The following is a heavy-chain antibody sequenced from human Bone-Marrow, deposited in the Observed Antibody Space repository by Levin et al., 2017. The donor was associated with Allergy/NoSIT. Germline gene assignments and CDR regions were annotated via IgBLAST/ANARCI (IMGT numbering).Heavy chain of an antibody. CDR1: GYTFTSYA. J-gene: IGHJ4*02. CDR2: INAGNGNT. D-gene: IGHD3-3*01. Sequence: GGSLRLSCKASGYTFTSYAMHWVRQAPGQRLEWMGWINAGNGNTKYSQKFQGRVTITRDTSASTAYMELSSLRSEDTAVYYCARVMGGSLGFWSGYYYWGQGTLVTVSS. CDR3: ARVMGGSLGFWSGYYY. V-gene: IGHV1-3*01.